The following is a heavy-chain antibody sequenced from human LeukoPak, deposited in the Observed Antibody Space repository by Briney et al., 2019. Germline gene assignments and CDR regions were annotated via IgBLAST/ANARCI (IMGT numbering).Heavy chain of an antibody. D-gene: IGHD2-2*01. CDR2: IYYTGST. Sequence: ASETLSLTCTVSGGSISSSGYYWGWIRQPPGKGLEWIGSIYYTGSTYSNPSLKSRVTKSVDMSKNQFSLKLSSVTAADTAVYYCASLGSSTTRYDAFDIWGQGTVVTVCS. J-gene: IGHJ3*02. CDR3: ASLGSSTTRYDAFDI. V-gene: IGHV4-39*01. CDR1: GGSISSSGYY.